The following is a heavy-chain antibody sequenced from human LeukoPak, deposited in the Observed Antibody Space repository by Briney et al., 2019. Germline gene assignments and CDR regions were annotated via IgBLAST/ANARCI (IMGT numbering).Heavy chain of an antibody. CDR2: VYYSGST. CDR1: GGSISSYY. J-gene: IGHJ2*01. CDR3: ARDSTNWYFDL. V-gene: IGHV4-59*01. Sequence: SETLSLTCTVSGGSISSYYWSWIRQSPGKGLEWIGYVYYSGSTKYNPSLKSRVTISVDTSKNQFSLRLSSVTAADTAVYYCARDSTNWYFDLWGRGTLATVSS.